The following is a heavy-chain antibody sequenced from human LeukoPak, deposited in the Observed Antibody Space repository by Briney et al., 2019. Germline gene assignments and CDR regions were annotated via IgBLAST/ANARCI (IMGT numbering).Heavy chain of an antibody. V-gene: IGHV3-7*01. Sequence: GGSLRLXCAASGFTFSSYWMRWVRQAPGKGLEWVANINQDGSEKYYVDSVKGRFTISRDNAKNSLYLQMNSLRAEDTAVYYCARDRAAAHFDYWGQGTLVTVSS. CDR3: ARDRAAAHFDY. CDR2: INQDGSEK. D-gene: IGHD6-13*01. J-gene: IGHJ4*02. CDR1: GFTFSSYW.